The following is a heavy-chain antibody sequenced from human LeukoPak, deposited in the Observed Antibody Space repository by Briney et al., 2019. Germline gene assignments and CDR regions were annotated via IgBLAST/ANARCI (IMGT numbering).Heavy chain of an antibody. CDR3: ARDFDFWSGYSIVQYYYYYYMDV. V-gene: IGHV3-21*01. Sequence: PGGSLRLSCAASGLTFSSYSMNWVRQAPGKGLEWVSSISSSSSYIYYADSVKGRFTISRDNAKNSLYLQMNSLRAEDTAVYYCARDFDFWSGYSIVQYYYYYYMDVWGKGTTVTVSS. D-gene: IGHD3-3*01. CDR2: ISSSSSYI. J-gene: IGHJ6*03. CDR1: GLTFSSYS.